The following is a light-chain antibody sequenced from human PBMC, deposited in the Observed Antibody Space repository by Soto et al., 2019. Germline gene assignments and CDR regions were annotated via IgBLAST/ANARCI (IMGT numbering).Light chain of an antibody. J-gene: IGKJ2*01. Sequence: IVMTQSPDSLAVSLGERATINCKSSQSVLYSSNNKNYLDWYRQKPGQPPKLLIYWASIRESWVPDRISGSGSGTDFTLTISSLQAEDVAIYYCQQYYSTPPYTFGQGTKLEIK. CDR1: QSVLYSSNNKNY. V-gene: IGKV4-1*01. CDR3: QQYYSTPPYT. CDR2: WAS.